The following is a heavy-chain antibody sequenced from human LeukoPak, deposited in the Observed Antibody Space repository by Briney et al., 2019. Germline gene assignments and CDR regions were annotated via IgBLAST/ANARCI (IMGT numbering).Heavy chain of an antibody. CDR3: ARALRGYSYGYLGY. D-gene: IGHD5-18*01. CDR1: EFSFSHNY. V-gene: IGHV3-53*01. Sequence: GGSLRLSCAASEFSFSHNYMSWVRQAPGKRLEWVSVIHSDGTTHYADSVKGRFTISRDNSKNTLYLQMNSLRADDTAVYYCARALRGYSYGYLGYWGQGTLVTVSS. CDR2: IHSDGTT. J-gene: IGHJ4*02.